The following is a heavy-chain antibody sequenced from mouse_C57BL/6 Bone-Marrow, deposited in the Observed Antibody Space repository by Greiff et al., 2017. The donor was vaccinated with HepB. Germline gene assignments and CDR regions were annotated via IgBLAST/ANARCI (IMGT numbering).Heavy chain of an antibody. V-gene: IGHV1-64*01. D-gene: IGHD2-12*01. CDR3: AREGIYDSWYFDV. Sequence: QVQLQQPGAELVKPGASVKLSCKASGYTFTSYWMHWVKQRPGQGLEWIGMIRPNSGSTNYNEKFKSKATLTVDKSSSTAYMQLSSLTSEDSAVYYCAREGIYDSWYFDVWGTGTTVTVSS. CDR1: GYTFTSYW. J-gene: IGHJ1*03. CDR2: IRPNSGST.